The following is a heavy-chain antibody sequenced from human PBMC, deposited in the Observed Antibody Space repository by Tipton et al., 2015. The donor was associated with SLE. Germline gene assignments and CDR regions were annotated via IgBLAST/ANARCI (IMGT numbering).Heavy chain of an antibody. CDR1: GFTFSDYA. CDR2: ISGNAGNT. J-gene: IGHJ4*02. V-gene: IGHV3-23*01. CDR3: ARCYSSGWYGY. Sequence: SLRLSCAASGFTFSDYAMTWVRQAPGRGLEWVSTISGNAGNTYYTDSVKDRFTISRDNSKNTLYLQMNSLRAEDTAIYYCARCYSSGWYGYWGQGTLVTVSS. D-gene: IGHD6-19*01.